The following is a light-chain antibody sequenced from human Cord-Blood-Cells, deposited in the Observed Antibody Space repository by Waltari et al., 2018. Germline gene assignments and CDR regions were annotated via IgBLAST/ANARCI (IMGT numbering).Light chain of an antibody. CDR2: EGS. CDR1: SSDVGSYNL. Sequence: ITISCTGTSSDVGSYNLVSWYQQHPGKAPKLMIYEGSKRPSGVSNRFSGSKSGNTASLTISGLQAEDEADYYCCSYAGSSTPYVFGTGTKVTVL. V-gene: IGLV2-23*01. J-gene: IGLJ1*01. CDR3: CSYAGSSTPYV.